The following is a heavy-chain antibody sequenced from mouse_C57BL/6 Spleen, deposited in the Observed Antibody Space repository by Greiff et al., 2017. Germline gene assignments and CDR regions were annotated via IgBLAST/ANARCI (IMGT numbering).Heavy chain of an antibody. Sequence: QVQLQQPGAELVKPGASVKLSCKASGYTFTSYWMHWVKQRPGQGLEWIGMIHHNSGSTNYNEKFKSKATLTVDKSSSTAYMQLSSLTSEDSAVYYCARTTASERGYFDVWGTGTTVTVSS. J-gene: IGHJ1*03. CDR1: GYTFTSYW. CDR3: ARTTASERGYFDV. CDR2: IHHNSGST. V-gene: IGHV1-64*01. D-gene: IGHD1-2*01.